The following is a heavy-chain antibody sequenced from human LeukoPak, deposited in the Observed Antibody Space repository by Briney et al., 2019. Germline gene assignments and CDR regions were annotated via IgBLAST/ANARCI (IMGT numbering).Heavy chain of an antibody. J-gene: IGHJ4*02. CDR3: AKTRGIQLWFGELLDPYFDY. D-gene: IGHD3-10*01. CDR2: ISGSGGST. V-gene: IGHV3-23*01. Sequence: QTGGSLRLSCAASGFTFSSYAMSWVRQAPGKGLEWVSAISGSGGSTYYADSVKGRFTISRDNSKNTLYLQMNGLRAEDTAVYYCAKTRGIQLWFGELLDPYFDYWGQGTLVTVSS. CDR1: GFTFSSYA.